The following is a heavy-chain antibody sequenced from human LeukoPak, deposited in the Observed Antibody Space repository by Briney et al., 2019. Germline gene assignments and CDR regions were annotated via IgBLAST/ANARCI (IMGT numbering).Heavy chain of an antibody. CDR2: IYYSGST. V-gene: IGHV4-39*07. Sequence: SETLSLTCTVSGGSISSSSYYWGWIRQPPGKGLEWIGSIYYSGSTYYNPSLKSRVTISVDTSKNQFSLKLSSVTAADTAVYYCARVKPLLCFDYWGQGTLVTVSS. CDR1: GGSISSSSYY. J-gene: IGHJ4*02. CDR3: ARVKPLLCFDY.